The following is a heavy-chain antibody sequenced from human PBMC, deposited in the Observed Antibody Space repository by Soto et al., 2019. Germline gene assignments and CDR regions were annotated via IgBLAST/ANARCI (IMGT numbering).Heavy chain of an antibody. D-gene: IGHD3-9*01. V-gene: IGHV5-10-1*01. J-gene: IGHJ6*02. Sequence: GESLKISCKGSGYSFTSYWISWVRQMPGKGLEWMGRIDPSDSYTNYSPSFQGHVTISANKSISTAYLQWSSLKASDTAMYYCARRASVYILTGYSYYYYCIDVWGQGTTVTVSS. CDR2: IDPSDSYT. CDR3: ARRASVYILTGYSYYYYCIDV. CDR1: GYSFTSYW.